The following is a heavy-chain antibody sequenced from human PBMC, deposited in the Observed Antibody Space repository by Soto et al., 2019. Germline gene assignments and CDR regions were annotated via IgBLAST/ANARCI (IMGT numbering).Heavy chain of an antibody. CDR2: VNPMLGMS. CDR3: ATSYGSGYRAFDY. V-gene: IGHV1-69*04. D-gene: IGHD3-10*01. J-gene: IGHJ4*02. CDR1: GDTFNFHS. Sequence: QVQLVQSGAEMKRPGSSVKVSCKASGDTFNFHSINWVRQAPGLGLEWMGRVNPMLGMSNYAQRFQGRVTMTADKYTSTAYMELSGLRSEDTAIYYCATSYGSGYRAFDYWGQGALVTVSS.